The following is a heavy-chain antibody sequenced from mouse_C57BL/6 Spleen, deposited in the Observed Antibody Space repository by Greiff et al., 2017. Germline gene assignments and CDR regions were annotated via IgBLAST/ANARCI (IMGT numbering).Heavy chain of an antibody. V-gene: IGHV5-4*03. CDR3: ARGSYYYGSSFYYFDY. D-gene: IGHD1-1*01. CDR1: GFTFSSYA. CDR2: ISDGGSYT. Sequence: EVKLMESGGGLVKPGGSLKLSCAASGFTFSSYAMSWVRQTPEKRLEWVATISDGGSYTYYPDNVKGRFTISRDNAKNNLYLQMSHLKSEDTAMYYCARGSYYYGSSFYYFDYWGQGTTLTVSS. J-gene: IGHJ2*01.